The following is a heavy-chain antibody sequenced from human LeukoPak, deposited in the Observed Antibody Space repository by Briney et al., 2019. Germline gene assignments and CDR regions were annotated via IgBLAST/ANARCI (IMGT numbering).Heavy chain of an antibody. CDR3: AKAEDYGSGTLGYFDY. CDR2: ISGSGGST. Sequence: GGSLRLSCAASGFTFSSYAMSWVRQAPGKGLEWVSAISGSGGSTYYADPVKGRFTISRDNSKNTLYLQMNSLRAEDTAVYYCAKAEDYGSGTLGYFDYWGQGTLVTVSS. D-gene: IGHD3-10*01. J-gene: IGHJ4*02. CDR1: GFTFSSYA. V-gene: IGHV3-23*01.